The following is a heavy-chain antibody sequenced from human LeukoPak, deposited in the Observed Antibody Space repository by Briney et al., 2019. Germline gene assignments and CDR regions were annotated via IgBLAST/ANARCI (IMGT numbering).Heavy chain of an antibody. Sequence: PGGSLRLSCAASGFTFSSYAMSWVRQAPGKGLEWVSAISGSGGSTYYADSVKGRFTISRDNSKNTLYLQMNSLRAEDTAVYYCAKPPEDILTGYYLYWGQGTLVTVSS. CDR3: AKPPEDILTGYYLY. CDR1: GFTFSSYA. D-gene: IGHD3-9*01. J-gene: IGHJ4*02. V-gene: IGHV3-23*01. CDR2: ISGSGGST.